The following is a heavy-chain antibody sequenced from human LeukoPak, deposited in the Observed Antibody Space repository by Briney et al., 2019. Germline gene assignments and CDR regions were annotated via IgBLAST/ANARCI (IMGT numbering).Heavy chain of an antibody. V-gene: IGHV1-69*05. J-gene: IGHJ4*02. CDR3: ASPRNGYYYYFDY. D-gene: IGHD3-22*01. CDR1: GGTFSSYA. Sequence: SVKVPCKASGGTFSSYAISWVRQAPGQGLEWMGRIIPIFGTANYAQKFQGRVTITTDESTSTAYMELSSLRSEDTAMYYCASPRNGYYYYFDYWGQGTLVTVSS. CDR2: IIPIFGTA.